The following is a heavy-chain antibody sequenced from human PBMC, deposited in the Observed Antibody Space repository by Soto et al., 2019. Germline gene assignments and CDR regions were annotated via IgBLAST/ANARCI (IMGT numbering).Heavy chain of an antibody. CDR2: IYYSGST. Sequence: SETLSLTCTVSGGTISSYYWSWIRQPPGKGLEWIGYIYYSGSTNYNPSLKSRVTISVDTSKNQFSLKLSSVTAADTAVYYCARRYDFWSGYLYYYYMDVWGKGTTVTVSS. D-gene: IGHD3-3*01. CDR3: ARRYDFWSGYLYYYYMDV. CDR1: GGTISSYY. J-gene: IGHJ6*03. V-gene: IGHV4-59*08.